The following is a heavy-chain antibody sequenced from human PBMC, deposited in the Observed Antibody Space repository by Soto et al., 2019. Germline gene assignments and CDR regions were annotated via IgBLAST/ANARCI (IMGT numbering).Heavy chain of an antibody. J-gene: IGHJ6*03. CDR2: ISGSGGST. V-gene: IGHV3-23*01. CDR3: AKDKGDIVVVPALPGAYYYYYYMDV. Sequence: VQLLESGGGLVQPGGSLRLSCAASGFTFSSYAMSWVRQAPGKGLEWVSAISGSGGSTYYADSVKGRFTISRDNSKNTLYLQMNSLRAEDTAVYYCAKDKGDIVVVPALPGAYYYYYYMDVWGKGTTVTVSS. D-gene: IGHD2-2*01. CDR1: GFTFSSYA.